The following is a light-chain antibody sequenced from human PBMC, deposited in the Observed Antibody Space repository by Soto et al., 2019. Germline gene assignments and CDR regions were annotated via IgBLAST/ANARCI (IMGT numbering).Light chain of an antibody. CDR2: GAS. CDR1: QSVNSN. Sequence: EIVMTQSPATLSVSPVQRAILSCRASQSVNSNLAWYQQKPGQAPRLLIYGASTRATGIPARFSGSGFETEFTLTISSLQSEDFAVYYCQQYNNWPPITFGQGTRLEIK. CDR3: QQYNNWPPIT. V-gene: IGKV3-15*01. J-gene: IGKJ5*01.